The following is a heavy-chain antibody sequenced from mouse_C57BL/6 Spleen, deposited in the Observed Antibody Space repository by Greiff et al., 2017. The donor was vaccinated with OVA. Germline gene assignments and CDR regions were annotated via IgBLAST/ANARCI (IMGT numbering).Heavy chain of an antibody. Sequence: DVMLVESGGGLVKPGGSLKLSCAASGFTFSSYAMSWVRQTPEKRLEWVATISDGGSYTYYPDNVKGRFTISRDNAKNNLYLQMSHLKSEDTAMNYCAREYYGSSPWFAYWGQGTLVTVSA. D-gene: IGHD1-1*01. CDR3: AREYYGSSPWFAY. CDR2: ISDGGSYT. CDR1: GFTFSSYA. J-gene: IGHJ3*01. V-gene: IGHV5-4*01.